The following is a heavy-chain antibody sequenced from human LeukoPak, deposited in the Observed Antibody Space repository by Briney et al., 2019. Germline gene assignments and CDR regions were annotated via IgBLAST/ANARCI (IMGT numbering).Heavy chain of an antibody. J-gene: IGHJ4*02. CDR2: IDPSDSYT. CDR1: GYSFTSYW. V-gene: IGHV5-10-1*01. Sequence: GESLKISCKGSGYSFTSYWISWVRQMPGKGLEWMGRIDPSDSYTNYSPSFQGHVTISADKSISTAYLQWSSLKASDTAMYYCARHHIGYDYKDYFDYWGQGTLVTVSS. CDR3: ARHHIGYDYKDYFDY. D-gene: IGHD5-12*01.